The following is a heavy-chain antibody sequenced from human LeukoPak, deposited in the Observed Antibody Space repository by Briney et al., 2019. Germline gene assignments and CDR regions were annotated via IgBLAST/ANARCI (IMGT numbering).Heavy chain of an antibody. J-gene: IGHJ3*02. CDR3: ARDRGFDWLSEPHDAFDI. D-gene: IGHD3-9*01. Sequence: SETLSLTCTVSGYSISSGYYWGWIRQPPGKGLEWIASIYYSGSTYYNPSLKSRVTMSVDTSKNQFSLKLSSVTAADTAVYYCARDRGFDWLSEPHDAFDIWGQGTMVTVSS. CDR2: IYYSGST. CDR1: GYSISSGYY. V-gene: IGHV4-38-2*02.